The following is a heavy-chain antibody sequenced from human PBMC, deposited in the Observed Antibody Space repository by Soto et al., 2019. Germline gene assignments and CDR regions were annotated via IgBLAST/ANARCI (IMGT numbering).Heavy chain of an antibody. CDR2: ISWNSGSI. CDR3: ASASPGYYDFWRGYSPFDY. V-gene: IGHV3-9*01. CDR1: GFNFADYA. Sequence: EVQLVESGGGLVQPGRSLRLSCAASGFNFADYAMHWVRQAPGKGLEWVSGISWNSGSIGYADSVKGRFTISRDNAKDSLYLQLNSLRAEDTAVYYCASASPGYYDFWRGYSPFDYRGRGTLVTASS. D-gene: IGHD3-3*01. J-gene: IGHJ4*02.